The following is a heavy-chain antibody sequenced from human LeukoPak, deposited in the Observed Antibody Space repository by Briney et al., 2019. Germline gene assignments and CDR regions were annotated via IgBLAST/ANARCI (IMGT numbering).Heavy chain of an antibody. CDR1: GFTVSSNY. CDR2: IYSGGST. Sequence: GGSLRLSCAASGFTVSSNYMRWVRQAPGKGLEWVSVIYSGGSTYYADSVKGRFTISRDNSKNTLYLQMNSLRAEDTAVYYCARVYSSSWYPKLGYFDYWGQGTLVTVSS. J-gene: IGHJ4*02. D-gene: IGHD6-13*01. V-gene: IGHV3-66*01. CDR3: ARVYSSSWYPKLGYFDY.